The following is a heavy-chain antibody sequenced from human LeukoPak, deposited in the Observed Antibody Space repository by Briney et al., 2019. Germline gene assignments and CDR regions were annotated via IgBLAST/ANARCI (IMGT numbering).Heavy chain of an antibody. CDR3: ARHLSQGDGTKRGFYY. V-gene: IGHV4-39*01. Sequence: TSETLSLTCTVSGGSISSRPYDWGWLRQPPGKGLENIVSISYSGSTYYNPSLRSRVTISVDTSSNQFSLKLSSVTAADTAVYYCARHLSQGDGTKRGFYYWGQGTLVTVSS. J-gene: IGHJ4*02. CDR2: ISYSGST. CDR1: GGSISSRPYD. D-gene: IGHD5-24*01.